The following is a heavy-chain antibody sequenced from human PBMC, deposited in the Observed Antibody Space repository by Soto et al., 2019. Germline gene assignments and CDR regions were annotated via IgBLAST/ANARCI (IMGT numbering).Heavy chain of an antibody. CDR1: GDSVSSNSAG. V-gene: IGHV6-1*01. CDR2: TYYRSKWYN. J-gene: IGHJ6*03. Sequence: SQTLSLICDISGDSVSSNSAGWNWIRQTPSRGLEWLGRTYYRSKWYNNYAVSVKSRVSVNPDTAKNQFSLQLNSVTPEDTAVYYCARGSWDDVSGHYYMDVWGKGTTVTVSS. D-gene: IGHD1-1*01. CDR3: ARGSWDDVSGHYYMDV.